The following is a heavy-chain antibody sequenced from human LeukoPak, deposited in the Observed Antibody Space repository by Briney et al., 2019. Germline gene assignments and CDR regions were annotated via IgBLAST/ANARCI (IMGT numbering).Heavy chain of an antibody. CDR3: VKDIGSDRLYSFDY. V-gene: IGHV3-23*01. CDR2: IKVNPSDT. Sequence: RTGGSLRLSCAASGFTFSSYGMSWVRQAPGKGLEWVSAIKVNPSDTYYADSVKGRFTISRDNSKNTLYLQMNSLRAEDTALYYCVKDIGSDRLYSFDYWGQGTLITVSS. J-gene: IGHJ4*02. D-gene: IGHD6-19*01. CDR1: GFTFSSYG.